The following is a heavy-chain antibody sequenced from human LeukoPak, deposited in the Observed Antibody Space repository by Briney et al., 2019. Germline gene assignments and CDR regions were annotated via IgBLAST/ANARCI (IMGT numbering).Heavy chain of an antibody. J-gene: IGHJ4*02. V-gene: IGHV3-49*04. Sequence: PGRSLRLSCTASGFTFGDYAMRWVRQAPGKGLEWVGFIRSKAYGGTTEYAASVKGRFTISRDDSKSIAYLQMNSLKTEDTAVYYCTRSGVIRYYFDYWGQGTLVTVSS. CDR1: GFTFGDYA. CDR2: IRSKAYGGTT. D-gene: IGHD3-22*01. CDR3: TRSGVIRYYFDY.